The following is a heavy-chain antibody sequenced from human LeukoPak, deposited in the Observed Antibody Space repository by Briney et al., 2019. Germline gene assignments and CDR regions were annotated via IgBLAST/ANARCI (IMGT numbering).Heavy chain of an antibody. Sequence: GESLRLSCAASGFXLSRSWISWVRQAPGKGLEWVANINQDGSEKNYVDSVKGRFTISRDNAKNSLYLQMNSLRAEDTAVYYCARAYQTDYWGQGTLVTVSS. V-gene: IGHV3-7*05. CDR2: INQDGSEK. D-gene: IGHD2-2*01. CDR3: ARAYQTDY. CDR1: GFXLSRSW. J-gene: IGHJ4*02.